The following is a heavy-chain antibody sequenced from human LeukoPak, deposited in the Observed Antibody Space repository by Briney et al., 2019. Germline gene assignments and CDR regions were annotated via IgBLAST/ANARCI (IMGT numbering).Heavy chain of an antibody. CDR2: IYSGGST. CDR3: ARSDYHNSGSHTVFDAFDI. J-gene: IGHJ3*02. CDR1: GFTVSSNY. Sequence: GGSLRLSCAASGFTVSSNYMSWVRQAPGKGLEWVSVIYSGGSTYYADSVKGRFTISRDSSKNTLYLQMNSLRAEDTAVYYCARSDYHNSGSHTVFDAFDIWGQGTRVTVSS. D-gene: IGHD3-10*01. V-gene: IGHV3-53*01.